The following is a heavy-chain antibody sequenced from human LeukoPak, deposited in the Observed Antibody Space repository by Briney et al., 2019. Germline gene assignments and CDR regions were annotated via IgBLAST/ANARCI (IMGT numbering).Heavy chain of an antibody. CDR3: AKGGYSIAAYYYYYYMDV. V-gene: IGHV3-23*01. CDR1: GFTFSSYA. J-gene: IGHJ6*03. D-gene: IGHD6-25*01. Sequence: PGGSLRLSCAASGFTFSSYAMSWVRQAPGKGLEWVSAISGSGGSTYYADSGKGRFTISRGNSKNTLYLQMNSLRAEDTAVYYCAKGGYSIAAYYYYYYMDVWGKGTTVTVSS. CDR2: ISGSGGST.